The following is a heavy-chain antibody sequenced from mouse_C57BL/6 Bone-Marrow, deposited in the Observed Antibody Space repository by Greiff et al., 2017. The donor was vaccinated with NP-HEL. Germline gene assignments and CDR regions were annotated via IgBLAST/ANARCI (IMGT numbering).Heavy chain of an antibody. CDR2: IHPNSGST. Sequence: QVQLQQPGAELVKPGASVKLSCKASGYTFTSYWMHWVKQRPGQGLEWIGMIHPNSGSTNYNEKLSKATLTVDKSSSTAYMQLSSLTSEDSAVYYCARGLLWLRRRDYYAMDYWGQGTSVTVSS. CDR3: ARGLLWLRRRDYYAMDY. CDR1: GYTFTSYW. J-gene: IGHJ4*01. V-gene: IGHV1-64*01. D-gene: IGHD2-2*01.